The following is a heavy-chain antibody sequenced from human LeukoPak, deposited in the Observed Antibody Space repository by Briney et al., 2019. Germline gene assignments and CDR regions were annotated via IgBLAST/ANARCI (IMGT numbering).Heavy chain of an antibody. CDR1: GYTFTSYG. V-gene: IGHV1-18*01. CDR3: ARGVAPYCSSTSCYDPRDPFDL. J-gene: IGHJ2*01. D-gene: IGHD2-2*01. Sequence: ASVKVSCKASGYTFTSYGISWVRQAPGQGLEWMGWISAYNGNTNYAQKLQGRVTMTTDTSTSTAYMELRSLRSEDTAVYYCARGVAPYCSSTSCYDPRDPFDLWGRGTLVTVSS. CDR2: ISAYNGNT.